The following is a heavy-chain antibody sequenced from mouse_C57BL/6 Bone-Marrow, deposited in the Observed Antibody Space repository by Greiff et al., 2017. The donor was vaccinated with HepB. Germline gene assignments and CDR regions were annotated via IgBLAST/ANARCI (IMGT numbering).Heavy chain of an antibody. CDR3: IIYYGNVVWFAY. D-gene: IGHD2-1*01. J-gene: IGHJ3*01. V-gene: IGHV14-4*01. CDR2: IDPENGDT. Sequence: VQLQQSGAELVRPGASVKLSCTASGFNIKDDYMHWVKQRPEQGLEWIGWIDPENGDTEYASKFQGKATITADTSSNTAYLQLSSLTSEDTAVYYCIIYYGNVVWFAYWGQGTLVTVSA. CDR1: GFNIKDDY.